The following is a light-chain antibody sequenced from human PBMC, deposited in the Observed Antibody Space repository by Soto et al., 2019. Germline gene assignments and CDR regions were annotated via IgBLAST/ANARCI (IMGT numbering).Light chain of an antibody. CDR3: QKYNSALTLT. CDR2: AAS. CDR1: QGISNY. Sequence: DSQMTQSPSSLSASVGDRVTITCRASQGISNYLAWYQQKPGKVPKLLIYAASTLQSGVPSRFSGSGSGTDFTLTISSLQPEDVATYYCQKYNSALTLTFGGGTKVDIK. V-gene: IGKV1-27*01. J-gene: IGKJ4*01.